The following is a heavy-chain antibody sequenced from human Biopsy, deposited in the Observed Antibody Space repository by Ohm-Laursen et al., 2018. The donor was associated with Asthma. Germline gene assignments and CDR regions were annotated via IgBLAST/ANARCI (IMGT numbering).Heavy chain of an antibody. CDR3: VRGSSSWHHGPFHYYYGLDV. Sequence: VTLSLTCSLSSGSGGYMRSVNYYWGWIRQPPGKGLEWIGRIYNSGTTYYNPSLESRVTVSADTTKNQYSLKLTSVTAADTAVYYCVRGSSSWHHGPFHYYYGLDVWGQGTTATVSS. D-gene: IGHD6-13*01. J-gene: IGHJ6*02. CDR1: SGSGGYMRSVNYY. V-gene: IGHV4-39*01. CDR2: IYNSGTT.